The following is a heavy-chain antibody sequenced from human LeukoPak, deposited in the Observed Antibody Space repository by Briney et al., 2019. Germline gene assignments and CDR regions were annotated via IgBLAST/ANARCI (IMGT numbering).Heavy chain of an antibody. CDR3: ARDDHYNYHYMDV. CDR1: GFIFSTYS. Sequence: GGSLRLSCAASGFIFSTYSMNWVRQAPGKGLEWVSYISSSSSTIYYADSVKGRFTISGDNAENSLYLQMNSLGAEDTAVYYCARDDHYNYHYMDVWGKGTTVTVSS. J-gene: IGHJ6*03. V-gene: IGHV3-48*01. CDR2: ISSSSSTI.